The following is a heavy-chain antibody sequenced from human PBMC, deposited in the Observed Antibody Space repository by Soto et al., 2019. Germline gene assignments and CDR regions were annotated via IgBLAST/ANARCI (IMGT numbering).Heavy chain of an antibody. D-gene: IGHD2-2*01. CDR2: ISGSGGST. J-gene: IGHJ4*02. CDR3: AKRGYCSSTSCYEVKWDYFDY. Sequence: VGSLRLSCAASGFTFSSYAMSWVRQAPGKGLEWVSAISGSGGSTYYADSVKGRFTISRDNSKNTLYLQMNSLRAEDTAVYYCAKRGYCSSTSCYEVKWDYFDYWGQGTLVTVSS. CDR1: GFTFSSYA. V-gene: IGHV3-23*01.